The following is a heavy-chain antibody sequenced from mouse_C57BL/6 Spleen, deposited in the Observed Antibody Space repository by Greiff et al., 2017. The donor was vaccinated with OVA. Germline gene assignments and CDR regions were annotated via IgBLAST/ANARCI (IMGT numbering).Heavy chain of an antibody. J-gene: IGHJ2*01. D-gene: IGHD2-2*01. Sequence: QVQLKESGPELVKPGASVKISCKASGYAFSSSWMNWVKQRPGKGLEWIGRIYPGDGDTNYNGKFKGKATLTADKSSSTAYMQLSSLTSEDSAVYFCARNGYPDYWGQGTTLTVSS. CDR1: GYAFSSSW. V-gene: IGHV1-82*01. CDR3: ARNGYPDY. CDR2: IYPGDGDT.